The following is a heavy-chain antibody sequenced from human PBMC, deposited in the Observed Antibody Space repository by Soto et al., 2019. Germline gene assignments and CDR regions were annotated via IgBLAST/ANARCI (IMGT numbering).Heavy chain of an antibody. CDR3: AKDFAYDSSGYYGDP. D-gene: IGHD3-22*01. CDR2: ISGSSVST. V-gene: IGHV3-23*01. J-gene: IGHJ5*02. CDR1: GFTFSDYA. Sequence: EVQLLESGGGLVQPGGSLRLSCAASGFTFSDYAMSWVRQAPGKGLEWVSAISGSSVSTYYADSVKGRFTISRDTSKNPLYLQMNSLRAEDPAVYYCAKDFAYDSSGYYGDPWGQGPMVTVAS.